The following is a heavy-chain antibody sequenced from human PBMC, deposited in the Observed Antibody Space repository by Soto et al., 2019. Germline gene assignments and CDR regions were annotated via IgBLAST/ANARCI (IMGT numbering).Heavy chain of an antibody. D-gene: IGHD3-22*01. V-gene: IGHV3-30-3*01. Sequence: QVQLVESGGGVVQPGRSLRLSCAASGFTFSSYAMHWVRQAPGKGLEWVAVISYDGSNKYYADSVKGRFTISRDNSKNTLYLQMNSLRTEDTAVYYYAREITRRPYYYDSSGGFDYWGQGTLVTVSS. CDR3: AREITRRPYYYDSSGGFDY. J-gene: IGHJ4*02. CDR1: GFTFSSYA. CDR2: ISYDGSNK.